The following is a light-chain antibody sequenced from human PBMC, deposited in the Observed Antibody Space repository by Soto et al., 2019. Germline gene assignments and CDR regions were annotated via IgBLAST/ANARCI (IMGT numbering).Light chain of an antibody. CDR2: DAS. J-gene: IGKJ4*01. CDR3: QQRSNWPLT. V-gene: IGKV3-11*01. Sequence: EIVLTQSPATLSLSPGERATLSCKASQSVNTYIAWYQQKPGQAPRLLIYDASNRATAIPPGFSGSGSGTDFTFTISSLEPEDFAVYYCQQRSNWPLTFGGGTKVEIK. CDR1: QSVNTY.